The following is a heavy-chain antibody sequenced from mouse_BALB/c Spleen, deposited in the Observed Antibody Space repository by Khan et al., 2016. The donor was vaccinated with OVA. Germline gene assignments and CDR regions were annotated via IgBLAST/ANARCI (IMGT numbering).Heavy chain of an antibody. CDR3: ARAERGGDAMDY. J-gene: IGHJ4*01. CDR1: GYTFTNYG. Sequence: QIQLVQSGPELKKPGETVKISCKATGYTFTNYGMNWVQQAPGKGLKWMGWINTYPGEPTYADDFKGRFAFSLETSASTAYLQINNLKNEDTATXCCARAERGGDAMDYWGQGTSVTVSS. CDR2: INTYPGEP. V-gene: IGHV9-3-1*01.